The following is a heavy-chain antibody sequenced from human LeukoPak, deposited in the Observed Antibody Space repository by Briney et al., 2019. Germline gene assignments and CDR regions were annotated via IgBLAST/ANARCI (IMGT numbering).Heavy chain of an antibody. CDR2: INHSGST. CDR3: AREGSDYGGNWPMAY. CDR1: GVSVYSDNYY. Sequence: PSETLSLTCTVSGVSVYSDNYYWSWLRQPPGKGLEWIGEINHSGSTNYNPSLKSRVTISVDTSKNQFSLKLSSVTAADTAVYYCAREGSDYGGNWPMAYWGQGTLVTVSS. J-gene: IGHJ4*02. D-gene: IGHD4-23*01. V-gene: IGHV4-34*01.